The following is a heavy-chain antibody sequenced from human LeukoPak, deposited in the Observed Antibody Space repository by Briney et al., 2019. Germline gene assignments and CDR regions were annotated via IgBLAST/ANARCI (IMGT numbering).Heavy chain of an antibody. J-gene: IGHJ4*02. CDR2: ISAYNGNT. Sequence: ASVKVSCKASGYTFTSYGISWVRQAPGQGLEWMGWISAYNGNTNYAQKLQGRVTMTTDTSTSTVYMELSSLRSEDTAVYYCARGVTTTRPHDYWGQGTLVTVSS. CDR1: GYTFTSYG. V-gene: IGHV1-18*01. D-gene: IGHD4-17*01. CDR3: ARGVTTTRPHDY.